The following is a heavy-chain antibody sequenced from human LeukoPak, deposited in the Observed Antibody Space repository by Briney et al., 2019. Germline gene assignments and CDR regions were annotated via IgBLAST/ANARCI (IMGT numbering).Heavy chain of an antibody. CDR3: AKERIQLWPTYFDY. CDR1: GFTFSNYA. CDR2: ISDSGGST. Sequence: GGSLRLSCAASGFTFSNYATSWVRQAPGKGLEWVSAISDSGGSTYYTDSVKGRFTISRDNSKNTLYLQMNNLRAEDTALYYCAKERIQLWPTYFDYWGQGTLVTVSS. D-gene: IGHD1-1*01. J-gene: IGHJ4*02. V-gene: IGHV3-23*01.